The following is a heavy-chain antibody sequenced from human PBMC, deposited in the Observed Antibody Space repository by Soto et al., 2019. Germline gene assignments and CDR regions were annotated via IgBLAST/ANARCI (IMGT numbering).Heavy chain of an antibody. CDR1: GYTFTSYG. D-gene: IGHD2-2*01. CDR3: AREKEFVVVPAALYYYGMDV. CDR2: IIPIFGTA. Sequence: GASVKVSCKASGYTFTSYGISWVRQAPGQGLEWMGGIIPIFGTANYAQKFQGRVTITADESTSTAYMELSSLRSEDTAVYYCAREKEFVVVPAALYYYGMDVWGQGTTVTVSS. J-gene: IGHJ6*02. V-gene: IGHV1-69*13.